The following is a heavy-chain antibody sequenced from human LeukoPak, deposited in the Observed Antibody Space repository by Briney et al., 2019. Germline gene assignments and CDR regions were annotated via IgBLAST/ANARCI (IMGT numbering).Heavy chain of an antibody. V-gene: IGHV1-2*02. CDR2: ISPNSGGT. CDR1: GGTFSSYA. Sequence: ASVTVSCKASGGTFSSYAISWVRQAPGQGLEWMGWISPNSGGTNYAQKFQGRVTMTRDTSISTVYMELSRLRSDDTAVYFCARKKGDYWGQGTLVTVSS. CDR3: ARKKGDY. J-gene: IGHJ4*02.